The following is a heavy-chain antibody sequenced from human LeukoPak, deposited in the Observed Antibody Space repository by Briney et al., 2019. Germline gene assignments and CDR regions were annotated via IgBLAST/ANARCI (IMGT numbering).Heavy chain of an antibody. V-gene: IGHV3-9*01. D-gene: IGHD3-10*01. CDR3: ARDYSRAGGSSDY. CDR2: ISWNSGSI. Sequence: QAGGSLRLSCAASGFTFDDYAMHWVRQAPGKGLEWVSGISWNSGSIGYADSVKGRFTISRDNSKNTLYLQMNSLRAEDTAVYYCARDYSRAGGSSDYWGQGTLVTVSS. CDR1: GFTFDDYA. J-gene: IGHJ4*02.